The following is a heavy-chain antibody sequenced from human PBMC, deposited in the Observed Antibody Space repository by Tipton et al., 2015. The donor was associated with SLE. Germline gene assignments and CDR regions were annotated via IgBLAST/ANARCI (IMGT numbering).Heavy chain of an antibody. J-gene: IGHJ2*01. CDR2: IYYSGST. CDR3: ARDPGYSTTWLTSWYFDL. V-gene: IGHV4-31*11. D-gene: IGHD6-13*01. Sequence: TLSLTCAVYGGSISSGGYYWSWIRQHPGKGLEWIGYIYYSGSTYYNPSLKGRVAISVDTSKNQFSLKLTSVTAADTAVYYCARDPGYSTTWLTSWYFDLWGRGTLVTVSS. CDR1: GGSISSGGYY.